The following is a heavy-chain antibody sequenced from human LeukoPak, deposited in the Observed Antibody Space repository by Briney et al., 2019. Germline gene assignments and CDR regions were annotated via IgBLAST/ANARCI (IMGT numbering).Heavy chain of an antibody. J-gene: IGHJ5*02. CDR1: GFTFSSYA. CDR2: ISGSGGST. V-gene: IGHV3-23*01. CDR3: AKFNTAMVAPMKYNWFDP. D-gene: IGHD5-18*01. Sequence: GGSLRLSCAASGFTFSSYAMSWVRQAPGKGLEWVSAISGSGGSTYYADSVKGRFTISRDNSKNTLYLQMNSLRAEDTAVYYCAKFNTAMVAPMKYNWFDPWGQGTLVTVSS.